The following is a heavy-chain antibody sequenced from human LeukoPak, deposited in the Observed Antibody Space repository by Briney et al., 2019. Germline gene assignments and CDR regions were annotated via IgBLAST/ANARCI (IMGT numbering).Heavy chain of an antibody. CDR3: AREDCGDCYTYYYYGMDV. Sequence: GGSLRLSCAASGFTFSSYWMSWVRQAPGKGLEWVANIKQDGSEKYYVDSVKGRFTISRDNAKNSLYLQMNSLRAEDTAVYYCAREDCGDCYTYYYYGMDVWGQGTTVTVSS. V-gene: IGHV3-7*01. CDR1: GFTFSSYW. D-gene: IGHD2-21*02. CDR2: IKQDGSEK. J-gene: IGHJ6*02.